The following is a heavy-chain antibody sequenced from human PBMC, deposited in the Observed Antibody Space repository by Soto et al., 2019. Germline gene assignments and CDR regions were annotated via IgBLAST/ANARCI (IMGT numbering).Heavy chain of an antibody. Sequence: VKLSRKASGYTYTRYRISWVRQAPGQGLEWMGWISAYNGNTNYAQKLQGRVTMTTDTSTSTAYMELRSLRSDDTAVYYCARVHHIKSFDYWGQGTLVTVSS. CDR1: GYTYTRYR. J-gene: IGHJ4*02. V-gene: IGHV1-18*01. CDR2: ISAYNGNT. CDR3: ARVHHIKSFDY.